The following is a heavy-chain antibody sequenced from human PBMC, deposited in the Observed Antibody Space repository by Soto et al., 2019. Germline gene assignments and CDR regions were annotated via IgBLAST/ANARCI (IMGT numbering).Heavy chain of an antibody. J-gene: IGHJ3*02. D-gene: IGHD6-13*01. CDR1: GYSFTSYW. Sequence: PGESLKISCKGSGYSFTSYWIGWVRQMPGKGLEWMGIIYPGDSDTRYSPSFQGQVTISADKSISTAYLQSSSLKASDTAMYYCACSIAAAPDAFDIWGQGTMVTVSS. CDR3: ACSIAAAPDAFDI. CDR2: IYPGDSDT. V-gene: IGHV5-51*01.